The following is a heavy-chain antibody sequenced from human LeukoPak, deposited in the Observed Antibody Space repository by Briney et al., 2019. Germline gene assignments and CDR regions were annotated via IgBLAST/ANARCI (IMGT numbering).Heavy chain of an antibody. CDR2: ISGSGGST. D-gene: IGHD6-13*01. CDR3: AKDEQQLDYYFDY. V-gene: IGHV3-23*01. CDR1: GSTFSSYA. Sequence: GGSLRLSCAASGSTFSSYAVSWVRQAPGKGLEWVSAISGSGGSTYYADSVKGRFTISRDNSKNTLYLQMNSLRAEDTAVYYCAKDEQQLDYYFDYWGQGTLVTVSS. J-gene: IGHJ4*02.